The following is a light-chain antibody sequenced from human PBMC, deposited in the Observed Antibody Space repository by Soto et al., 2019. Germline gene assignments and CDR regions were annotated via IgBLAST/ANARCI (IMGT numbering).Light chain of an antibody. CDR1: QGISNY. Sequence: DIQMTQSPSSLSASVGDRVTITCRASQGISNYLAWYQQKPGKVPKLLIYAASTLQSGVPSRFSGSGSGTDFTLTISSLQPDDVAMYYCQKYNIAAFTFGQGAQVDIK. J-gene: IGKJ1*01. CDR2: AAS. V-gene: IGKV1-27*01. CDR3: QKYNIAAFT.